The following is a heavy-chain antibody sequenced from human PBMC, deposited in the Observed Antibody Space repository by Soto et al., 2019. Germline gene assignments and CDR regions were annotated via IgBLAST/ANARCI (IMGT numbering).Heavy chain of an antibody. J-gene: IGHJ4*02. CDR1: GFNFNSYG. V-gene: IGHV3-30*18. Sequence: QVQLVESGGGVVQPGRSLRLSCVGSGFNFNSYGMHWVRQAPGKGLEWVALVSYDGSNHYYADSVKGRFTTTRDNSKNTVYRQMSSLGPEDTALYYWAKDTTAVLAKVSWLDHWGQGTLVTVAS. CDR3: AKDTTAVLAKVSWLDH. CDR2: VSYDGSNH. D-gene: IGHD3-3*02.